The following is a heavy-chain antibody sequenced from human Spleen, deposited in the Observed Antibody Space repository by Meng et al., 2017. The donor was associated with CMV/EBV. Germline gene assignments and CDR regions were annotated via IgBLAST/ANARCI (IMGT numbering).Heavy chain of an antibody. J-gene: IGHJ5*02. CDR2: ISGSGRST. V-gene: IGHV3-23*01. Sequence: GESLKISCAASGFTFTTYAMTWVRQAPGKGLEWVSAISGSGRSTYYADSVKGRFTISRDNSKNTLYLQMNSLRVEDTAVYFCARGRSWFDPWGQGTLVTVSS. CDR1: GFTFTTYA. CDR3: ARGRSWFDP.